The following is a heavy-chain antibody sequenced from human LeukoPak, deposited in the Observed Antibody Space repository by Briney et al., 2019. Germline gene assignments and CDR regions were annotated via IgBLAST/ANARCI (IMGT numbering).Heavy chain of an antibody. J-gene: IGHJ2*01. CDR3: ARMTTVTNCWYFYL. D-gene: IGHD4-17*01. Sequence: SETLSLTCAVSGGSISSGGYSWSWIRQPPGKGLEWIVYIYHSGSTYYNPSLKSRATISVNRSKNQFSLKLSSVTAAGTVWYSCARMTTVTNCWYFYLCGRGTLVTVCS. V-gene: IGHV4-30-2*01. CDR1: GGSISSGGYS. CDR2: IYHSGST.